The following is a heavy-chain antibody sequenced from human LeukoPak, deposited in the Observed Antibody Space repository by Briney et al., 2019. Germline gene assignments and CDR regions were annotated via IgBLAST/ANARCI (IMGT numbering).Heavy chain of an antibody. D-gene: IGHD3-10*01. Sequence: GGSLRLSCTASGFIFGDYAMSWVRQAPGTGLEWVGFIRSKAYGGATEYAASVKGRFTISRDDSKSIAYLQMNSLRAEDTAVYYCAKAPSLVRGVVNWFDPWGQGTLVTVSS. J-gene: IGHJ5*02. V-gene: IGHV3-49*04. CDR2: IRSKAYGGAT. CDR3: AKAPSLVRGVVNWFDP. CDR1: GFIFGDYA.